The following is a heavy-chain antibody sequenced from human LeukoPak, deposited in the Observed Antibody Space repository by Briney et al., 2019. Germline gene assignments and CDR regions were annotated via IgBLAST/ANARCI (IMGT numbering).Heavy chain of an antibody. CDR3: ARLGIYCSRTSCYNGANNWFDP. V-gene: IGHV4-38-2*01. CDR1: GYSISSGYY. CDR2: IYHSGST. Sequence: PSETLSLTCAVSGYSISSGYYWGWIRQPPWNGLEWIGSIYHSGSTYYNPSLKSRVTISVDTSKTQFSLKLSSVTAADTAVYYCARLGIYCSRTSCYNGANNWFDPWGQGTLVTVSS. D-gene: IGHD2-2*02. J-gene: IGHJ5*02.